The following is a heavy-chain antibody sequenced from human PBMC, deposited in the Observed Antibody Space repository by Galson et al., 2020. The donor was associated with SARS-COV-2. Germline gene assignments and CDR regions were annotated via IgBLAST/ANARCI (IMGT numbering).Heavy chain of an antibody. J-gene: IGHJ4*02. CDR1: GFTFSSYA. CDR3: AREDDTTGYYYVFFDFDY. CDR2: ISADGDNK. V-gene: IGHV3-30-3*01. Sequence: GGSLRLSCAVSGFTFSSYAMHWVRQAPGKGLEWVTGISADGDNKNYADSVKGRFTISRDNSKNTLFLQMNSLRPEDTSVYYCAREDDTTGYYYVFFDFDYWGQGTLVTVSS. D-gene: IGHD3-22*01.